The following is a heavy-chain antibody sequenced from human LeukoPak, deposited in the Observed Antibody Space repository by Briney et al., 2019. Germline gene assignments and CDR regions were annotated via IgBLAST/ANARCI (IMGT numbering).Heavy chain of an antibody. J-gene: IGHJ4*02. Sequence: GGSLRLSCAASGFTFSTYGMSWVRQAPGKGLEWVAYISGRGSSIYYLDSVKGRFTISRDNAKNSLYLQMNNLRPEDTAVYYCAKSGKILGYWGQGTLVTVSS. V-gene: IGHV3-48*01. D-gene: IGHD2-2*03. CDR3: AKSGKILGY. CDR2: ISGRGSSI. CDR1: GFTFSTYG.